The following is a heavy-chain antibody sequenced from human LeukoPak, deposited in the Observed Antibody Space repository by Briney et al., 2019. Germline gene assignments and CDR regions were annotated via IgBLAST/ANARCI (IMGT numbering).Heavy chain of an antibody. D-gene: IGHD6-13*01. CDR2: IYYRGST. J-gene: IGHJ4*02. CDR1: GGSISSYY. CDR3: ARTKYSSSWYFDY. V-gene: IGHV4-59*12. Sequence: PSETLSLTCTVSGGSISSYYWSGIRQPPGKGLEWIGYIYYRGSTNYNASLKSRVTISVDPSKNQFSLKLSSVSAADTAVYYCARTKYSSSWYFDYWGQGTLVTVSS.